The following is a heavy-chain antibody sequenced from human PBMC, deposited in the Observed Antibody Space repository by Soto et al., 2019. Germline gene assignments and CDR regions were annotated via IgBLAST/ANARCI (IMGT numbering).Heavy chain of an antibody. V-gene: IGHV3-23*01. J-gene: IGHJ4*02. CDR3: ASLPSIACADYATDDY. Sequence: EVRLLESGGGLVQPGGSLRLSCAASGFTFNNYAMSWVRQAPGKGLEWVSAASASGISTYYADSVKGRFTISRDNSKNTLYLQMNSLRAEDPAVYYCASLPSIACADYATDDYWGQGTLVTVSS. CDR2: ASASGIST. D-gene: IGHD4-17*01. CDR1: GFTFNNYA.